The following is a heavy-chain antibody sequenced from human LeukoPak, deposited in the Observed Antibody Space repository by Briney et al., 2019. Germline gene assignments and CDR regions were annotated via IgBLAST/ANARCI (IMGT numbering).Heavy chain of an antibody. D-gene: IGHD3-9*01. CDR3: ARDMDDILTGYDPTTRYNWFDP. CDR2: INPNSGGT. CDR1: GYTFTGYY. J-gene: IGHJ5*02. Sequence: GASVKVSCKASGYTFTGYYMHWVRQAPGQGLEWMGWINPNSGGTNYAQKFQGRVTMTRDTSISTAYMELSRLRSDDTAVYYCARDMDDILTGYDPTTRYNWFDPWGQGTLVTVSS. V-gene: IGHV1-2*02.